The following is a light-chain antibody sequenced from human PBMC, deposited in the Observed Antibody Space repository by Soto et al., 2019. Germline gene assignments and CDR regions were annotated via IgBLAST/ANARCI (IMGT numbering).Light chain of an antibody. CDR2: KAS. CDR1: QSISSW. J-gene: IGKJ5*01. CDR3: QEYNAYSMP. Sequence: DIQMTQFPSTLSAYVGDRVTITCRASQSISSWLAWYQQKPGKAPKLLIYKASTLETGVPSRFSGSGSGTEFTLSISSLQPDDFGTYYCQEYNAYSMPFGQGTLLEIK. V-gene: IGKV1-5*03.